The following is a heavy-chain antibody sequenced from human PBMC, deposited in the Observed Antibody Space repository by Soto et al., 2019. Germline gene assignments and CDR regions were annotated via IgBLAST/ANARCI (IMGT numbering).Heavy chain of an antibody. CDR3: ARVKYYYDSSGPDAFDI. CDR2: IIPIFGTA. CDR1: GGTFSSYA. V-gene: IGHV1-69*13. J-gene: IGHJ3*02. Sequence: SVKVSCKASGGTFSSYAISWVRQAPGQGLEWMGGIIPIFGTANYAQKFQGRVTITADESTSTAYMELSSLRSEDTAVYYCARVKYYYDSSGPDAFDIWGPGTMVTLSS. D-gene: IGHD3-22*01.